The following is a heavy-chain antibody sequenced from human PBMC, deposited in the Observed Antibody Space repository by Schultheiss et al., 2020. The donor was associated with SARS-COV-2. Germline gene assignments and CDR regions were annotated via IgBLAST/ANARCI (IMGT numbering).Heavy chain of an antibody. CDR2: IYSGGST. J-gene: IGHJ6*02. D-gene: IGHD6-19*01. V-gene: IGHV3-53*01. CDR3: ARDEAVAGQEGYYYYGIDV. Sequence: GESLKISCAASGFTVSSNYMSWVRQAPGKGLEWVSVIYSGGSTYYADSVKGRFTISRVNSKNTLYLQMNSLRAEDTAVYYCARDEAVAGQEGYYYYGIDVWGQGTTVTVSS. CDR1: GFTVSSNY.